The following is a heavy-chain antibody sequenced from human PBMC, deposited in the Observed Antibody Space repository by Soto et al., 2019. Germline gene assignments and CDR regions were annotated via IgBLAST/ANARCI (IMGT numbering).Heavy chain of an antibody. Sequence: SVKVSCKASGGTFSSYAISWVRQAPGQGLEWMGGIIPIFGTANYAQKFQGRVTITADKSTSTAYMELSSLRSEDTAVYYCARFDDSSGYYYPPYYYGMDVWGQGTTVTVSS. J-gene: IGHJ6*02. V-gene: IGHV1-69*06. CDR1: GGTFSSYA. CDR3: ARFDDSSGYYYPPYYYGMDV. D-gene: IGHD3-22*01. CDR2: IIPIFGTA.